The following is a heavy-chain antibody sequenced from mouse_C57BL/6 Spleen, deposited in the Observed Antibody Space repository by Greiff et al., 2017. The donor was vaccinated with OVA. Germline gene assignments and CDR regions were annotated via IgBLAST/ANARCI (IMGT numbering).Heavy chain of an antibody. CDR2: IHPNSGST. CDR3: ARSGYSNSRERDY. D-gene: IGHD2-5*01. V-gene: IGHV1-64*01. Sequence: QVQLQQPGAELVKPGASVKLSCKASGYTFTSYWMHWVKQRPGQGLEWIGMIHPNSGSTNYNEKFKSKATLTVDKSSSTAYMQLSSLTSEDSAVYYCARSGYSNSRERDYWGQGTSVTVSS. J-gene: IGHJ4*01. CDR1: GYTFTSYW.